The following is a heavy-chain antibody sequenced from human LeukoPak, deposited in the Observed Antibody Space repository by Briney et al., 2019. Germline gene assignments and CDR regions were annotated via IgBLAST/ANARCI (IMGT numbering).Heavy chain of an antibody. CDR1: GGSVSSSGYY. D-gene: IGHD3-22*01. Sequence: SETLSLTCTVSGGSVSSSGYYWAWIRQPPGKGLEWIGTIYYSGSTYYNPSLKSRVTISVDTSKNQFSLKLSSVTAADTAVYYCARRGNYYDTSGFDYWGQGTLVTVSS. V-gene: IGHV4-39*07. J-gene: IGHJ4*02. CDR2: IYYSGST. CDR3: ARRGNYYDTSGFDY.